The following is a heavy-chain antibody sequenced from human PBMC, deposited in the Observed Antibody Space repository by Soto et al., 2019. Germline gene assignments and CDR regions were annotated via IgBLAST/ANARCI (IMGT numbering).Heavy chain of an antibody. CDR3: AREWNDCSTGMCYVSCYYHGMDV. D-gene: IGHD2-2*01. V-gene: IGHV1-18*01. CDR2: ISVYNGKT. Sequence: QVQLVQSGAEVKEPGASVRVSCETSGYTFTNYGISWLRQAPGQGLERMGWISVYNGKTKYAQKFQGRVTITTDTSTYTGYMELRSLRSDDTAVYYCAREWNDCSTGMCYVSCYYHGMDVWGQGTTVTVSS. CDR1: GYTFTNYG. J-gene: IGHJ6*02.